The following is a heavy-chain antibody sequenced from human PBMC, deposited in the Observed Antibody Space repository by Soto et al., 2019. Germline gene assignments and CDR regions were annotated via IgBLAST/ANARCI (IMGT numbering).Heavy chain of an antibody. D-gene: IGHD3-10*01. CDR2: ISHSGST. Sequence: SETLSLTCAVYGGSFSDYYWSWIRQPPGKGLEWIGEISHSGSTNYNPSLKSRVTISIDTSKNQFSLKLSSVTAADTAVYYCARDGIIMVRKASYGLDVWGQGTTVTVSS. CDR1: GGSFSDYY. J-gene: IGHJ6*02. CDR3: ARDGIIMVRKASYGLDV. V-gene: IGHV4-34*01.